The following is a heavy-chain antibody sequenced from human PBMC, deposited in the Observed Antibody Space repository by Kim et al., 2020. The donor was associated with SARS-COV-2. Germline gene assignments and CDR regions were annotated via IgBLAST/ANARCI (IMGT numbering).Heavy chain of an antibody. V-gene: IGHV1-69*13. CDR3: ARDLGALALLGY. CDR1: GGTFSSYA. D-gene: IGHD3-10*01. J-gene: IGHJ4*02. CDR2: IIPIFGTA. Sequence: SVKVSCKASGGTFSSYAISWVRQAPGQGLEWMGGIIPIFGTANYAQKFQGRVTITADESTSTAYMELSSLRSEDTAVYYCARDLGALALLGYWGQGTLVTVSS.